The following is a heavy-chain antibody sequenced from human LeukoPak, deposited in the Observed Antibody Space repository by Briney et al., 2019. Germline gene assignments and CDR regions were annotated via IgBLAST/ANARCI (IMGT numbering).Heavy chain of an antibody. D-gene: IGHD2-2*01. CDR2: IYHSGST. Sequence: SQTLSLTCTVSGGSISSGGYYWSWIRQPPGKGLEWIGYIYHSGSTYYNPSLKSRVTISVDRSKNQFSLKLSSVTAADTAVYYCARSKDIVVVPAATKGVGFDYWGQGTLVTVSS. V-gene: IGHV4-30-2*01. CDR1: GGSISSGGYY. J-gene: IGHJ4*02. CDR3: ARSKDIVVVPAATKGVGFDY.